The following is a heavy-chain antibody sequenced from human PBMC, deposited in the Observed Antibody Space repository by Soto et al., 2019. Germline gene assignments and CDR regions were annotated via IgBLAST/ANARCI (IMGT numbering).Heavy chain of an antibody. Sequence: SETLSLTCTVSGGSISSTSYYWGWIRQPPGKGLEWIGTIYYNGGTYYNPSLKGRVTISVDTSKNQFFLKLSSVTAADTAVYYCARHYDILTGYYTPLEYWGQGTQVTVSS. CDR2: IYYNGGT. V-gene: IGHV4-39*01. D-gene: IGHD3-9*01. CDR1: GGSISSTSYY. J-gene: IGHJ4*02. CDR3: ARHYDILTGYYTPLEY.